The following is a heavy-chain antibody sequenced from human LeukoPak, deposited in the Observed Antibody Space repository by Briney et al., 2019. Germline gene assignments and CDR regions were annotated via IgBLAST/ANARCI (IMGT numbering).Heavy chain of an antibody. J-gene: IGHJ6*02. Sequence: ASVKVSCKASGYTFTGYYMHWVRQAPGQGLEWMGWINPNSGGTNYAQKFQGRVTMTRDTSISTAYMELSRLRSDDTAVYYCARFAWFGESNSSGYYYYYGMDVWGQGTTVTVSS. CDR3: ARFAWFGESNSSGYYYYYGMDV. V-gene: IGHV1-2*02. D-gene: IGHD3-10*01. CDR2: INPNSGGT. CDR1: GYTFTGYY.